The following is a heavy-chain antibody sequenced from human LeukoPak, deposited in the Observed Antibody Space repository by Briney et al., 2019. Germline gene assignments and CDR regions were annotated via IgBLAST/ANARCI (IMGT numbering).Heavy chain of an antibody. CDR1: GFTFSSYD. D-gene: IGHD5-18*01. CDR2: IGTAGDT. V-gene: IGHV3-13*01. CDR3: ARARGYSYGYASAFDM. J-gene: IGHJ3*02. Sequence: GGSLRLSCAASGFTFSSYDMHWVRQATGEGLEWVSAIGTAGDTYYLGSVKGRFTISRENAKNSLYLQMNSLGAGDTAVYYCARARGYSYGYASAFDMWGQGTMVTVST.